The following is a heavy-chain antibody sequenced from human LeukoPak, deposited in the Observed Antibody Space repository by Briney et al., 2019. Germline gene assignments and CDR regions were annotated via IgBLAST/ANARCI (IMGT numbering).Heavy chain of an antibody. CDR1: GFTFDDYD. CDR3: TRVGYIDEGIDY. D-gene: IGHD5-24*01. V-gene: IGHV3-9*01. Sequence: PGGSLRLSCAASGFTFDDYDMHWVRQAPGKGLEWVSGITWNSHSVAYADSVKGRFTISRDNAKNSLYLQMNSLRAEDTAIYYCTRVGYIDEGIDYWGQGTLVTVSS. CDR2: ITWNSHSV. J-gene: IGHJ4*02.